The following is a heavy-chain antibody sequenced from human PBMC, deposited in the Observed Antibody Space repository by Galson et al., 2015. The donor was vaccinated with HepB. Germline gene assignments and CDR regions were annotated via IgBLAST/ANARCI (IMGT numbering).Heavy chain of an antibody. CDR3: ARDGIVGATSFDGMDV. CDR1: GGTFSSYA. Sequence: SVKVSCKASGGTFSSYAISWVRQAPGQGLEWMGGIIPIFGTANYAQKFQGRVTITADESTSTAYMELSSLGSEDTAVYYCARDGIVGATSFDGMDVWGQGTTVTVSS. V-gene: IGHV1-69*13. J-gene: IGHJ6*02. CDR2: IIPIFGTA. D-gene: IGHD1-26*01.